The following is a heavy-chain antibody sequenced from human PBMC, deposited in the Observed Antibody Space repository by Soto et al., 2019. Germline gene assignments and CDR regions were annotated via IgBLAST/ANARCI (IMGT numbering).Heavy chain of an antibody. CDR3: ASEVSSTDGMDV. D-gene: IGHD2-15*01. J-gene: IGHJ6*02. CDR1: GDSSVSSSSYY. CDR2: IYYTGNT. V-gene: IGHV4-39*01. Sequence: SETLSLTCTVSGDSSVSSSSYYWGWIHQPPGKGLEWIGSIYYTGNTFYSPSFRSRLTISVDTSKSQFSLKLRSVTAADTATYYCASEVSSTDGMDVWGQGTTVTVSS.